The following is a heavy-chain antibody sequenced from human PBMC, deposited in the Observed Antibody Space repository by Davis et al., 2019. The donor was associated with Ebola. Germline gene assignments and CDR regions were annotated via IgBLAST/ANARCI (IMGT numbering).Heavy chain of an antibody. CDR1: GGSVSSGSYY. CDR3: AREVTGTPFSFDY. V-gene: IGHV4-61*01. Sequence: SETLSLTCTVSGGSVSSGSYYWSWIRQPPEKGLEWVGYIYYSGSTNYNPTLKSRVTISVDTSKNQFSLKLSSVTAADTAVYYCAREVTGTPFSFDYWGQGTLVTVSS. D-gene: IGHD1-7*01. J-gene: IGHJ4*02. CDR2: IYYSGST.